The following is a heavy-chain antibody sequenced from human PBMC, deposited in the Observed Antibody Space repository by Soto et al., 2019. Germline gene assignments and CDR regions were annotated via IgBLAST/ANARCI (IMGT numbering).Heavy chain of an antibody. CDR2: ISYDGTIK. CDR1: GFTFTPYG. CDR3: AKDRAWQAGRYFYGMDV. Sequence: GGSLRLSCAASGFTFTPYGMHWVRQVPGQGPEWVAVISYDGTIKHYADSVKGRFTISRDNSNNTLYLEMHSLRTEDTALYYCAKDRAWQAGRYFYGMDVWGQGTTVTVSS. V-gene: IGHV3-30*18. J-gene: IGHJ6*02. D-gene: IGHD3-10*01.